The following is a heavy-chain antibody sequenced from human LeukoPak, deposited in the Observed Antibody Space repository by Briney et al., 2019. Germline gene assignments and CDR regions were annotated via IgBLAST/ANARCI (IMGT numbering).Heavy chain of an antibody. V-gene: IGHV4-39*07. J-gene: IGHJ4*02. CDR2: IYYSGGT. CDR1: GGSISSSSYY. D-gene: IGHD5-18*01. CDR3: AREGGVDTAMTFDY. Sequence: SETLSLTCTVSGGSISSSSYYWGWVRQPPGKGLEWIGSIYYSGGTYYNPSLKSRVTISVDTSKNQFSLKLSSVTAADTAVYYCAREGGVDTAMTFDYWGQGTLVTVSS.